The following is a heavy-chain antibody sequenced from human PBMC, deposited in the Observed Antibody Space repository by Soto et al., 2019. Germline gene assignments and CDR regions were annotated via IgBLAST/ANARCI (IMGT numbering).Heavy chain of an antibody. CDR2: IYPGDSDT. J-gene: IGHJ6*02. CDR3: ARDPRGAYGDSYYGMDV. V-gene: IGHV5-51*01. D-gene: IGHD4-17*01. CDR1: GYSFTSYW. Sequence: PGESLKISCKGSGYSFTSYWIGWVRQMPGKGLEWMGNIYPGDSDTRYSPSFQGRVTFSADKSISTAYLQWSSLQASDTAIYYCARDPRGAYGDSYYGMDVWGQGTTVTVSS.